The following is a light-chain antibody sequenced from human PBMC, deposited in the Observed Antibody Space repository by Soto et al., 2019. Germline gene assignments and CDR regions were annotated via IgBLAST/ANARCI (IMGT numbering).Light chain of an antibody. CDR3: YSYDSSLSGYV. CDR2: GNN. J-gene: IGLJ1*01. Sequence: QSVLTQPPSVSGAPGQRVTISCTGSSNIGASYDVHWFQQLPGTAPKLLMYGNNNLPSGVPDRFSGSKSGTSASLAITGHLAEDEADYYCYSYDSSLSGYVFGPGTKLTVL. CDR1: SSNIGASYD. V-gene: IGLV1-40*01.